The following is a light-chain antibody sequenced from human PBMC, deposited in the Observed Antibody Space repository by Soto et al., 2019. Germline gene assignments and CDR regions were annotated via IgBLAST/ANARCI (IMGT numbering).Light chain of an antibody. V-gene: IGKV3-20*01. CDR2: GAS. CDR3: QQYGTSPLT. Sequence: EIVLTQSPGTLSLSPGERATLSCRASQSVSSSYLAWYQQKPDQAPRLLIYGASSRATGIPDRFSGGGSGTDFTLTISRLEPEDFAVYYCQQYGTSPLTFGQGTRLEIK. CDR1: QSVSSSY. J-gene: IGKJ5*01.